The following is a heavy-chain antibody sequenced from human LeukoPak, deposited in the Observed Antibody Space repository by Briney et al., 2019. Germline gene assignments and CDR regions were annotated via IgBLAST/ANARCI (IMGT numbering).Heavy chain of an antibody. V-gene: IGHV4-61*02. Sequence: SQTLSLTCTVSGGSVTSGNYYWNWIRQPAGKGLEWIGRIYTNGGASYNPSLKSRVTISINRSKNQFSLKLSSVTAADTAVYYCAREPPGYWGQGILVTVSS. J-gene: IGHJ4*02. CDR1: GGSVTSGNYY. CDR2: IYTNGGA. CDR3: AREPPGY.